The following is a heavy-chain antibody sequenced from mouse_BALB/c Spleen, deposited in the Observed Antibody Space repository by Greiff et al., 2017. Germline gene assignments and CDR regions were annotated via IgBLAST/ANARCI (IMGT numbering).Heavy chain of an antibody. CDR1: GYSFTSYW. CDR2: IYPGNSDT. Sequence: VQLKQSGTVLARPGASVKMSCKASGYSFTSYWMHWVKQRPGQGLEWIGAIYPGNSDTSYNQKFKGKAKLTAVTSASTAYMELSSLTNEDSAVYYCTRSNYGSSYVDYFDYWGQGTTLTVSS. CDR3: TRSNYGSSYVDYFDY. V-gene: IGHV1-5*01. J-gene: IGHJ2*01. D-gene: IGHD1-1*01.